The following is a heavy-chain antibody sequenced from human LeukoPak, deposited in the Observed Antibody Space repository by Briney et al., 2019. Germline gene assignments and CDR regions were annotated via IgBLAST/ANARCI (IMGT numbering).Heavy chain of an antibody. CDR3: ARDIGPLRSGYDPAYYFDY. D-gene: IGHD5-12*01. Sequence: GASVKVSCKASGYTFTSYGISWVRQAPGQGLEWMGWISAYNGNTNYAQKLQGRVTMTTDTSTSTAYMELRSLRSDDTAVYYCARDIGPLRSGYDPAYYFDYWGQGTLVTVSS. V-gene: IGHV1-18*01. J-gene: IGHJ4*02. CDR1: GYTFTSYG. CDR2: ISAYNGNT.